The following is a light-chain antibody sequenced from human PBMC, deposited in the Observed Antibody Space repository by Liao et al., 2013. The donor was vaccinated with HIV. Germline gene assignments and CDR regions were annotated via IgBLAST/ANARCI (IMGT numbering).Light chain of an antibody. V-gene: IGLV3-21*04. Sequence: SYVLTQPPSVSVAPGKTARITCGGNNIGSKSVHWYQQKPGQAPALVIYYDSDRPSGIPERFSGSNSGNTATLTISRVEAGDEADYYCQVWDSSSDRNWVFGGGTKLTVL. CDR3: QVWDSSSDRNWV. CDR1: NIGSKS. CDR2: YDS. J-gene: IGLJ3*02.